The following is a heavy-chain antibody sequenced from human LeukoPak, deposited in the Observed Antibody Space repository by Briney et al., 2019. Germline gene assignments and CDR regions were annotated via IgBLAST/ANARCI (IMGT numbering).Heavy chain of an antibody. J-gene: IGHJ6*03. V-gene: IGHV3-30*04. CDR1: GFTFSSYA. CDR2: ISYDGSNK. Sequence: QSGGSLRLSCAASGFTFSSYAMHWVRQAPGKGLEWVAVISYDGSNKYYADSVKGRFTISRDNSKNTLYLQMNSLRAEDTAVYYCARGTRSPYYYYYYMDVWGKGTTVTVSS. D-gene: IGHD1/OR15-1a*01. CDR3: ARGTRSPYYYYYYMDV.